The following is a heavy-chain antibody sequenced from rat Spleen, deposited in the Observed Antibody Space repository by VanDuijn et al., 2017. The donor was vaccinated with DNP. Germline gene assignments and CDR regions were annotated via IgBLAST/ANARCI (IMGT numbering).Heavy chain of an antibody. D-gene: IGHD1-7*01. CDR1: GFSLTSNG. Sequence: QVQLKESGPGLVQPSQTLSLTCTVSGFSLTSNGVSWVRQPPGKGLEWIAAISSGGSTYYNSALKSRLSISKDTSKSQVFLKMNSLQTEDTATYYCVRDENGYVYYWFAYWGQGTLVTVSS. CDR3: VRDENGYVYYWFAY. J-gene: IGHJ3*01. CDR2: ISSGGST. V-gene: IGHV2S12*01.